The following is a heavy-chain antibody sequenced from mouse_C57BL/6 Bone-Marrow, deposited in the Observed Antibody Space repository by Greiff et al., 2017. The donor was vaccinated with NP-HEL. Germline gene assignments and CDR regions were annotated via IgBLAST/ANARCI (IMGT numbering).Heavy chain of an antibody. Sequence: QVQLQQSGAELVRPGTSVKVSCKASGYAFTNYLIEWVKQRPGQGLEWIGVINPGSGGTNYNEKFKGKATLTADKSSSTAYMQLSSLTSEDSAVYCCARNYYGSSYGSYWYFDVWGTGTTVTVSS. V-gene: IGHV1-54*01. CDR2: INPGSGGT. CDR1: GYAFTNYL. CDR3: ARNYYGSSYGSYWYFDV. D-gene: IGHD1-1*01. J-gene: IGHJ1*03.